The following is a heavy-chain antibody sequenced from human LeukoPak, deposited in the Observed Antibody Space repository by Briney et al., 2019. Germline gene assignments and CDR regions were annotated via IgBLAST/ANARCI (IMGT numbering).Heavy chain of an antibody. D-gene: IGHD2-21*02. Sequence: SETLSLTCTVSGGSISSGSYYWSWIRQPAGKGLEWIGRIYTSGSTNYNPSLKSRVTTSVDTSKNQLSLKLSSVTAADTAVYYCAREFLYCGGDCYSDYWGQGTLVTVSS. V-gene: IGHV4-61*02. CDR2: IYTSGST. CDR1: GGSISSGSYY. CDR3: AREFLYCGGDCYSDY. J-gene: IGHJ4*02.